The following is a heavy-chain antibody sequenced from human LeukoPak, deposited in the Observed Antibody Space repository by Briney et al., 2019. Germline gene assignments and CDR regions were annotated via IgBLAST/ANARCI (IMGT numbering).Heavy chain of an antibody. CDR2: ISAYNGNT. D-gene: IGHD3-9*01. J-gene: IGHJ5*02. V-gene: IGHV1-18*01. CDR3: ARDYDILTGRRQKYNWFDP. CDR1: GYTFTSYG. Sequence: ASVKVSCKASGYTFTSYGISWVRQAPGQGLEWMGWISAYNGNTNYAQKLQGRVTMTTDTSTSTAYMELRSLRSDDTAVYYCARDYDILTGRRQKYNWFDPWGQGTLVTVSS.